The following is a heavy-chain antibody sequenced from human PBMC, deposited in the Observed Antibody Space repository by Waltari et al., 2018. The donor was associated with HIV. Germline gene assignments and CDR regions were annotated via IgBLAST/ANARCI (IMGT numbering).Heavy chain of an antibody. CDR1: GVPFRRYG. CDR3: VASWEPAGNDGLDI. CDR2: IWFHGNNK. Sequence: QVQLVESGGGVVQPGESLRLSCAASGVPFRRYGMHWVRQAPGKGLEWVAVIWFHGNNKYYANSVKGRFTISRDNSKNTLYLQLNSLRAEDTGVYYCVASWEPAGNDGLDIWGQGTTVTVSS. V-gene: IGHV3-33*01. J-gene: IGHJ3*02. D-gene: IGHD1-26*01.